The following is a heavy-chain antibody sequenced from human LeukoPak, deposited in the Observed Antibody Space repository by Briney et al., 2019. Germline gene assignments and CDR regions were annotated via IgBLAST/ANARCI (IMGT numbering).Heavy chain of an antibody. V-gene: IGHV1-18*01. D-gene: IGHD3-22*01. CDR1: GYTFTSYG. CDR3: ARVREEGYYDSSGYGVDY. Sequence: ASVKVSCKASGYTFTSYGISWVRQAPGQGLEWMGWISAYNGNTNYAQKLQGRVTMTTDTPTSTAYMELRSLRSDDTAVYYCARVREEGYYDSSGYGVDYWGQGTLVTVSS. CDR2: ISAYNGNT. J-gene: IGHJ4*02.